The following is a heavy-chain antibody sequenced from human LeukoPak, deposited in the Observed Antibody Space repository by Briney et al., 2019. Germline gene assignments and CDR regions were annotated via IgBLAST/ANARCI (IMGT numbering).Heavy chain of an antibody. CDR2: IYYSGST. V-gene: IGHV4-30-4*08. Sequence: PSQTLSLTCTVSGGSISSGDYYWSWIRQPPGKGLEWIGYIYYSGSTYYNPSLKSRVTISVDTSKNQFSLKLGSVTAADTAVYYCAREVVVVPAVISNYYYYMDVWGKGTTVTVSS. CDR1: GGSISSGDYY. CDR3: AREVVVVPAVISNYYYYMDV. D-gene: IGHD2-2*01. J-gene: IGHJ6*03.